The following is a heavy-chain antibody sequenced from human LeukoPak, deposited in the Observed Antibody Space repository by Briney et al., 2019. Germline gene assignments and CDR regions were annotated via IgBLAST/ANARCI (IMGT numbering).Heavy chain of an antibody. CDR1: GFTFIAYG. CDR3: AKEDVVDAPHF. D-gene: IGHD2-15*01. J-gene: IGHJ4*01. Sequence: GGSLRLSCAASGFTFIAYGLNWIRQVPGKGLEWVSADSGYGGGPYYADSVNGRFTMSRDNYENTVYLQMDSLRAEDTALYYCAKEDVVDAPHFWGHGTLVTVSS. V-gene: IGHV3-23*01. CDR2: DSGYGGGP.